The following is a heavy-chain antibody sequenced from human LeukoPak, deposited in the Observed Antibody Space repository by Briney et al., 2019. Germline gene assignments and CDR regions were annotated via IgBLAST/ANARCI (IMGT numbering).Heavy chain of an antibody. Sequence: SETLSLTCAVSGYSISSGYYWGWIRQPPEKGLEWIGSIYHSGSTYYNPSLKSRVTISVDTSKNQFSLKLSSATAADTAVYYCARPGCSGGSCYSEDFDYWGRGTLVTVSS. CDR1: GYSISSGYY. V-gene: IGHV4-38-2*01. D-gene: IGHD2-15*01. CDR2: IYHSGST. CDR3: ARPGCSGGSCYSEDFDY. J-gene: IGHJ4*02.